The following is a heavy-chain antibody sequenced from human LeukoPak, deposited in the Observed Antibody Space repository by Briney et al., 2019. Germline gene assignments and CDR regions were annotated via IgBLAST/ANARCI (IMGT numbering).Heavy chain of an antibody. D-gene: IGHD6-19*01. CDR3: TRVSRVWYSSGLFDY. V-gene: IGHV3-48*04. J-gene: IGHJ4*02. Sequence: GGSLRLSCAASGFTFSSYSMNWVREAPGKGLEWVSYISTSSNTIYYADSVKGRFTISRDNAKNSLFLQMNSLKTEDTAVYYCTRVSRVWYSSGLFDYWGQGTLVTVSS. CDR1: GFTFSSYS. CDR2: ISTSSNTI.